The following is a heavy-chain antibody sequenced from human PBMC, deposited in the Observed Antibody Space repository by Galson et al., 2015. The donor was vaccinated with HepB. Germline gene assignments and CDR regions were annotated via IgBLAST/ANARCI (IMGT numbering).Heavy chain of an antibody. D-gene: IGHD5-12*01. CDR3: ARDWLGQKWLRSRDAFDF. J-gene: IGHJ3*01. CDR2: ISSSSTTI. CDR1: GFTFSSYS. V-gene: IGHV3-48*02. Sequence: SLRLSCAASGFTFSSYSMNWVRQAPGKGLEWVSYISSSSTTIYYADSAKGRFTISRDNAKNSLYLQMNSLRDEDTAVYYCARDWLGQKWLRSRDAFDFWCQGTMVTVSS.